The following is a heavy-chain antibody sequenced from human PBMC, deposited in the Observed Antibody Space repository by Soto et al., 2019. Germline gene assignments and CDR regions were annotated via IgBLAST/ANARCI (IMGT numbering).Heavy chain of an antibody. V-gene: IGHV3-48*01. CDR3: ACGRIAVTGTFLF. CDR1: GFTFSDFN. D-gene: IGHD6-19*01. J-gene: IGHJ4*02. Sequence: DVQLVESGGDLVQPGGSLRLSCAASGFTFSDFNINWVRQAPGKGLEWVSYISSSSTNIYYADSVKGRFTISRDNAKNSLYLQMNSLRAEDTAIYYCACGRIAVTGTFLFWGQGTLVTVSS. CDR2: ISSSSTNI.